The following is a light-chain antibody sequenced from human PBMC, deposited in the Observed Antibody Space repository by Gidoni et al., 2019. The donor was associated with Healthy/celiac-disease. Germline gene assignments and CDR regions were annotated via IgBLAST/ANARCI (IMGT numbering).Light chain of an antibody. CDR1: QSISNY. CDR3: QQSYSTPFI. J-gene: IGKJ3*01. CDR2: AAS. Sequence: DIQMTQSPSSLSASVGDRVTITCRASQSISNYLNWYQQKPAKAPKVLIYAASTLQSGVPSRFSGSGSGTDFTLTISSLQPEDFATYYCQQSYSTPFIFGPGTKVDIK. V-gene: IGKV1-39*01.